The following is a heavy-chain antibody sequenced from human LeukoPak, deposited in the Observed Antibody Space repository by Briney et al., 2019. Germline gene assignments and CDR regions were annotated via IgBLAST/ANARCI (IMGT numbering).Heavy chain of an antibody. J-gene: IGHJ4*02. CDR2: IKQDGSEN. CDR3: ARDGYCRSTSCFHGFDY. CDR1: GFTFRSYW. V-gene: IGHV3-7*01. D-gene: IGHD2-2*01. Sequence: GGSLRLSCAASGFTFRSYWMSWVRQAPGKGLEWVANIKQDGSENHYVDSVRGRFTVSRDNAKNSLYLQMNSLRADDTAVYYCARDGYCRSTSCFHGFDYWGQGTLVTVSS.